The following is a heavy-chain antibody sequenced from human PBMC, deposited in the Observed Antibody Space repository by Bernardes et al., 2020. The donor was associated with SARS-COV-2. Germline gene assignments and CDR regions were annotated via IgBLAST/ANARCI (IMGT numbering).Heavy chain of an antibody. CDR3: AREGEAGILGGMDV. CDR1: GFTFSSYG. Sequence: GGSLRLSCAASGFTFSSYGMHWVRQAPGKGLEWVAVIWYDGSNKYYADSVKGRFTISRDNSKNTLYLQMNSLRAEDTAVYYCAREGEAGILGGMDVWGQGTTVTVSS. CDR2: IWYDGSNK. V-gene: IGHV3-33*08. J-gene: IGHJ6*02. D-gene: IGHD2-15*01.